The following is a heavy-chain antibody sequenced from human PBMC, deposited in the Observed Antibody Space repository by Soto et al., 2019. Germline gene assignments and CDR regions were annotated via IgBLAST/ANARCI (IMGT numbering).Heavy chain of an antibody. CDR1: GGTFSSYA. Sequence: SVKVSCKASGGTFSSYAISWVRQAPGQGLEWMGGIIPIFGTADYAQKFQGRVTITADESTSTAYMELSSLRSEDTAVYYCARVVRGVIVDAFDIWGQGTMVTVSS. J-gene: IGHJ3*02. D-gene: IGHD3-10*01. V-gene: IGHV1-69*13. CDR3: ARVVRGVIVDAFDI. CDR2: IIPIFGTA.